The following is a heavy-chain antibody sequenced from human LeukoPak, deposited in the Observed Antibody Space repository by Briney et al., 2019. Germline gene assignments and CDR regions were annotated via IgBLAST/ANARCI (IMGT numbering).Heavy chain of an antibody. J-gene: IGHJ4*02. CDR1: GFTFSTYW. Sequence: GGSLRLSCAASGFTFSTYWMSWVRQAPGKGLEWVAVIKQDGTEKYYVDSVKGRFTISRDNAKNSLYLQMNSLRAEDTAVYYCAKDSSGWYSYNDYWGQGTLVTVSS. CDR2: IKQDGTEK. V-gene: IGHV3-7*03. CDR3: AKDSSGWYSYNDY. D-gene: IGHD6-19*01.